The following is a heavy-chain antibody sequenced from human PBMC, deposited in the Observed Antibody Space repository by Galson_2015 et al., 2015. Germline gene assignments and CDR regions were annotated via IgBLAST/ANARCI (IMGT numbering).Heavy chain of an antibody. CDR3: ARHATYYFGSERRPNWFDS. J-gene: IGHJ5*01. CDR1: GGSISSSSYY. CDR2: IYYSGST. Sequence: SETLSLTCTVSGGSISSSSYYWGWVRQPPGKGLEWIGSIYYSGSTYYNSSLRSRVTISVDTSKKQFSLRLSSVTAADTAVYYCARHATYYFGSERRPNWFDSWGQGTLVTVSS. D-gene: IGHD3-10*01. V-gene: IGHV4-39*01.